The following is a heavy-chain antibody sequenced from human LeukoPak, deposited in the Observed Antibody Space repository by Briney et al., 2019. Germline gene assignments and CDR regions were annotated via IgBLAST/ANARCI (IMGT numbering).Heavy chain of an antibody. J-gene: IGHJ6*02. CDR3: AREVGYCSGGSCPTDNYYYYGMDV. V-gene: IGHV3-72*01. CDR1: GFTFSSYA. Sequence: GGSLRLSCAASGFTFSSYAMHWVRQAPGKGLEWVGRTRNKANSYTTEYAASVKGRFTISRDDSKNSLYLQMNSLKTEDTAVYYCAREVGYCSGGSCPTDNYYYYGMDVWGQGTTVTVSS. D-gene: IGHD2-15*01. CDR2: TRNKANSYTT.